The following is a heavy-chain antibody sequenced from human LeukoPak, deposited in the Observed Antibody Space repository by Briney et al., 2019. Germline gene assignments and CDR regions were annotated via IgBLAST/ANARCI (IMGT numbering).Heavy chain of an antibody. D-gene: IGHD2-15*01. Sequence: PGGSLRLSCAASGFTFSDYNMRWIRQAPGKGLEWVSSISRSGSTKYYADSVKGRFTISRDNAKNSLFLQMNSLRAEDTAVYYCARVLRYCSGGNCYSGGLGYMDVWGKGTTVTISS. CDR1: GFTFSDYN. J-gene: IGHJ6*03. CDR2: ISRSGSTK. CDR3: ARVLRYCSGGNCYSGGLGYMDV. V-gene: IGHV3-11*01.